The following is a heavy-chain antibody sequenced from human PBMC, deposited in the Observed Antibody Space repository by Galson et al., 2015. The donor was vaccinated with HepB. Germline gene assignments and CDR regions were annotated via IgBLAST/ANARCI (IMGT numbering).Heavy chain of an antibody. D-gene: IGHD2-2*01. CDR2: ISAYNGNT. V-gene: IGHV1-18*01. CDR1: GYTFTSYG. CDR3: ARYCSSTSCYPNWFDP. Sequence: SVKVSCKASGYTFTSYGISWVRQAPGQGLEWVGWISAYNGNTNYAQKLQGRVTMTTDTSTSTAYMELRSLRSDDTAVYYCARYCSSTSCYPNWFDPWGQGTLVTVSS. J-gene: IGHJ5*02.